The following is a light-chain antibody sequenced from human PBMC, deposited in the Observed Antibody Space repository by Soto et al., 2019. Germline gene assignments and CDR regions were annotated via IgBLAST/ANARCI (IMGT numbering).Light chain of an antibody. V-gene: IGLV2-14*01. J-gene: IGLJ3*02. CDR3: ISYTSTGTRKV. CDR2: GVI. Sequence: QSALTQPASVSGSPGQSIAISCTGTNSDIGGYNYVSWYQQHPGKAPKVVIYGVINRPSGVSSRFSGSKSGNTASLTISGLQAEDEADYYCISYTSTGTRKVFGGGTKLTVL. CDR1: NSDIGGYNY.